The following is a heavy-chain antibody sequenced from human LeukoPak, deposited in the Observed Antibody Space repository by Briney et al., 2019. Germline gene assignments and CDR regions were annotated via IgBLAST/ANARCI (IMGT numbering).Heavy chain of an antibody. CDR3: AKIQLWGGYYFDY. CDR1: GYSISSGYQ. J-gene: IGHJ4*02. V-gene: IGHV4-38-2*02. D-gene: IGHD5-18*01. Sequence: SETLSPTCTVSGYSISSGYQWGWIRQPPGKGLEWIGNIYHSGSTYYNPSLKSRVTILVDTPKNQFSLKLSSVTAADTAVYYCAKIQLWGGYYFDYWGQGTLVTVSS. CDR2: IYHSGST.